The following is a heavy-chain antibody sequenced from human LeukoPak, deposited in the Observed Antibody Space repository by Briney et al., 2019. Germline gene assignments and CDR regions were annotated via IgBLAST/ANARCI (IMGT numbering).Heavy chain of an antibody. CDR1: GGSISRYY. J-gene: IGHJ3*02. CDR2: IYYSGST. CDR3: ARGLVDAFDI. V-gene: IGHV4-59*01. Sequence: SETLSLTCTVSGGSISRYYWSWIRQPPGKGLEWIGYIYYSGSTNYNPSLKSRVTISVDTSKNQFSLKLSSVTAADTAVYYCARGLVDAFDIWGQGTMVTVSS.